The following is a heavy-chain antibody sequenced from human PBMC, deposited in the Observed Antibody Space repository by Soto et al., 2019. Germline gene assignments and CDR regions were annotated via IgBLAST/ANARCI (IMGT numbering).Heavy chain of an antibody. V-gene: IGHV3-7*01. D-gene: IGHD6-19*01. J-gene: IGHJ4*02. CDR1: GFIFSSYW. Sequence: PGGSLRLSCAASGFIFSSYWMSWVRQAPGRGLEWVANIKQDGSEKYYVDSVKGRFTISRDNAKNSLYLEMNSLRAEDTAVYYCARVGPYSSGWDPSWDYWGQGTLVTVSS. CDR2: IKQDGSEK. CDR3: ARVGPYSSGWDPSWDY.